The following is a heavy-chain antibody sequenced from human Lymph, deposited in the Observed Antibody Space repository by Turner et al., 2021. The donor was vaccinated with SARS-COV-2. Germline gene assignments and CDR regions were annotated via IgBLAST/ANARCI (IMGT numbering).Heavy chain of an antibody. Sequence: EVHLVGSGVGLVRPVGSLLLSCAASGITVSRNYMSWVRQAPGKGLEWVSVVYGGGRTYYADSVKGRFTISRDKSKNTLYLQMNRLRAEDTAVYYCARDFREGGMDIWGQGTMVTISS. CDR1: GITVSRNY. CDR2: VYGGGRT. D-gene: IGHD3-10*01. CDR3: ARDFREGGMDI. J-gene: IGHJ6*02. V-gene: IGHV3-66*01.